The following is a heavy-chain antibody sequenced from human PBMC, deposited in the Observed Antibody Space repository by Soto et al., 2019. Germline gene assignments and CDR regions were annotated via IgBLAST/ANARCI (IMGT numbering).Heavy chain of an antibody. Sequence: GGSLRLSCAASGFTFSSYAMHWVRQAPGKGLEWVAVISYDGSNKYYADSVKGRFTISRDNSKNTLYLQVNSLRAEDTAVYYCARASSPKNLTLGYWGQGTLVTVSS. CDR1: GFTFSSYA. J-gene: IGHJ4*02. D-gene: IGHD6-6*01. CDR3: ARASSPKNLTLGY. CDR2: ISYDGSNK. V-gene: IGHV3-30*14.